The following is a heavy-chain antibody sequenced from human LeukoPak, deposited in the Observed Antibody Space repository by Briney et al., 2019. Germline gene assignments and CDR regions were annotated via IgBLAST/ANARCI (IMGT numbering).Heavy chain of an antibody. Sequence: SETLSLTCTVSGGSISSYYWSWIRQPAGKGLEWIGRIYTSGSTNYNPSLKSRVTMSVDTSKNQFSLKLSSVTAADTAVYYCARGRPGYSRAYYYYMDVWGKGTTVTVSS. V-gene: IGHV4-4*07. CDR3: ARGRPGYSRAYYYYMDV. CDR2: IYTSGST. D-gene: IGHD2-15*01. CDR1: GGSISSYY. J-gene: IGHJ6*03.